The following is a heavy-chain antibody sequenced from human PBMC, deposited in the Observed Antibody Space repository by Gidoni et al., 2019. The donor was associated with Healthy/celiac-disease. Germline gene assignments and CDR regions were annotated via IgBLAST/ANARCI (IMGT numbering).Heavy chain of an antibody. CDR3: AKDRRGVRGVIIPWYFDL. D-gene: IGHD3-10*01. CDR2: ISGSGGST. V-gene: IGHV3-23*01. Sequence: EVQLLESGGGLVQPGGSLRLSCAASVFTFSSYAMSWVRQAPGKGLEWVSAISGSGGSTYYADSVKGRFTISRDNSKNTLYLQMNSLRAEDTAVYYCAKDRRGVRGVIIPWYFDLWGRGTLVTVSS. J-gene: IGHJ2*01. CDR1: VFTFSSYA.